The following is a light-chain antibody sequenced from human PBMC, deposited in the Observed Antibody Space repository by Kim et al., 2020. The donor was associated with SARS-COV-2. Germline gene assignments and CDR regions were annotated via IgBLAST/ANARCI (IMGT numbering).Light chain of an antibody. Sequence: QTVVTQEPSFSVSPGGTVTLTCGLNSGSVSTSNYPSWYQQTPGQAPRTVICSTNTRSSGVPDRFSGSILGSKAALTITGAQADDESDYYCVLYMGSGISVFGGGTKLTVL. J-gene: IGLJ3*02. CDR3: VLYMGSGISV. V-gene: IGLV8-61*01. CDR1: SGSVSTSNY. CDR2: STN.